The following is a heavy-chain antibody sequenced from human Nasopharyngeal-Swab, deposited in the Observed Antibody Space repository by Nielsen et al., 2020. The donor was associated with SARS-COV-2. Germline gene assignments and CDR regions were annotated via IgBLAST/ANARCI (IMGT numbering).Heavy chain of an antibody. CDR1: GFTVSSNY. CDR3: ARDKRGSGNYFYGMDV. V-gene: IGHV3-66*01. CDR2: IYSGGGT. Sequence: GESLKISCAASGFTVSSNYMSWVRQAPGKGLEWVSVIYSGGGTYYADSVKGRFTISRDNSKNTLYLQMNSLRAEDTAVYYCARDKRGSGNYFYGMDVWGQGTTVTVSS. J-gene: IGHJ6*02. D-gene: IGHD3-16*01.